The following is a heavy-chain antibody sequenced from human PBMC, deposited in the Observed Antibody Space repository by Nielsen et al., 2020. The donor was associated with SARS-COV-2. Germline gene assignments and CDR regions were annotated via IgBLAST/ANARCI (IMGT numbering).Heavy chain of an antibody. CDR3: ARRAGGWFDP. Sequence: ASVKVSCKASGYTFTNYALNWVRQAPGQGLEWMGWISGYNGDTNYAQKFQGRVTLTTDTSTSTAYMELSSLKFEDTAVYFCARRAGGWFDPWGQGTLVTVSS. J-gene: IGHJ5*02. V-gene: IGHV1-18*01. CDR1: GYTFTNYA. CDR2: ISGYNGDT.